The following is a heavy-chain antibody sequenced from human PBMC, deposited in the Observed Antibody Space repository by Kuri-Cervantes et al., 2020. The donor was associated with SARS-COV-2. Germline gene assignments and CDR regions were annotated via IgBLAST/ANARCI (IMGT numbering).Heavy chain of an antibody. V-gene: IGHV4-4*07. J-gene: IGHJ5*02. Sequence: SETLSLTCTVSGGSISSYHWSWIRQPAGKGLEWIGRIYTSGSTNYNPSLKSRVTMSVDTSKNQFSLKLSSVTAADTAVYYCARGNYILVVPAATYNWFDPWGQGTLVTVSS. CDR1: GGSISSYH. CDR3: ARGNYILVVPAATYNWFDP. CDR2: IYTSGST. D-gene: IGHD2-2*01.